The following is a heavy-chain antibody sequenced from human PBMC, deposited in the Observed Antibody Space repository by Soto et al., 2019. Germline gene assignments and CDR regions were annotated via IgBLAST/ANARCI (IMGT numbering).Heavy chain of an antibody. J-gene: IGHJ6*02. D-gene: IGHD3-16*01. V-gene: IGHV3-23*01. Sequence: GGSLRLSCAASGFAFGTYDMSWVRQAPGKGLEWVSAISDSGDDTYYADSVRGRFTISRDNSKNMLYLQMNSLRVEDTAVYYCANRDTSMIMSYSYGMDVWGQATTVTVSS. CDR1: GFAFGTYD. CDR2: ISDSGDDT. CDR3: ANRDTSMIMSYSYGMDV.